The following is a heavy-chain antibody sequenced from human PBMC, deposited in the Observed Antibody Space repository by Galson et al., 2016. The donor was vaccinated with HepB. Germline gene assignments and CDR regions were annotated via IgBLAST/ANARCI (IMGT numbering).Heavy chain of an antibody. D-gene: IGHD6-13*01. V-gene: IGHV1-46*01. CDR3: AAALDDYYYGMDV. CDR1: GHTFTSYY. Sequence: SVKVSCKASGHTFTSYYIHWVRQAPGQGLEWMGIINPRSSNTNYAQKFQGRVTVTRDTSTSTVYMQLSSLRSDDTAVYYCAAALDDYYYGMDVWGQGTTVTVSS. J-gene: IGHJ6*02. CDR2: INPRSSNT.